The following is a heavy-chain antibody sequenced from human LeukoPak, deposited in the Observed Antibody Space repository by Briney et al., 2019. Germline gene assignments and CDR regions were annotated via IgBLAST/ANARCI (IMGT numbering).Heavy chain of an antibody. D-gene: IGHD4-17*01. J-gene: IGHJ6*03. CDR1: GGSISSYY. Sequence: WETLSLTCTVSGGSISSYYWSWIRQPPGKGLEWIGYIYYSGSTNYNPSLKSRVTISVDTSKNQFSLKLSSVTAADTAVYYCARSPGDLATKGGYYYYMDVWGKGTTVTVSS. V-gene: IGHV4-59*01. CDR3: ARSPGDLATKGGYYYYMDV. CDR2: IYYSGST.